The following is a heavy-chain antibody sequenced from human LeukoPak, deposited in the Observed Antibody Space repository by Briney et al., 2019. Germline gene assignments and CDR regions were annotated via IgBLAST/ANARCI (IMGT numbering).Heavy chain of an antibody. CDR2: ISGSGGST. J-gene: IGHJ5*02. Sequence: GGSLRLSCAASGFTFSSYAMSWVRQAPGKGLEWVSAISGSGGSTYYADSVKGRFTISRDNSKNTLYLQMNSLRAEDTAVYYCARARLGIAAAGTNWFDPWGQGTLVTVSS. CDR1: GFTFSSYA. V-gene: IGHV3-23*01. CDR3: ARARLGIAAAGTNWFDP. D-gene: IGHD6-13*01.